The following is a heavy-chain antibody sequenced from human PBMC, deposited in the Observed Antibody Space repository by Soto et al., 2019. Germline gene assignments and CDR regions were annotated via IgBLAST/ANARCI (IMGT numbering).Heavy chain of an antibody. CDR2: IYWVDDK. Sequence: QITLKESGPTLVKPTQTLTLTCTFSGFSLSTSGVGVGWIRQPPGKALEWLALIYWVDDKRYSPSLKTRLTITKDTSKNQVVLTMTNMDPVDTATYYCAHRRITMVRARSRTNDFDYWGQGTLVTVSS. D-gene: IGHD3-10*01. CDR1: GFSLSTSGVG. CDR3: AHRRITMVRARSRTNDFDY. J-gene: IGHJ4*02. V-gene: IGHV2-5*02.